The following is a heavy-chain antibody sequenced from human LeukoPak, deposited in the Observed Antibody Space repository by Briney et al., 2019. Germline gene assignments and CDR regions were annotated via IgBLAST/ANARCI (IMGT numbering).Heavy chain of an antibody. D-gene: IGHD5-24*01. CDR2: IYSGGST. CDR1: GFTVSSNY. CDR3: ARRRGDGYNFGTIDY. V-gene: IGHV3-66*01. J-gene: IGHJ4*02. Sequence: GGSLRLSCAASGFTVSSNYMSWVRQAPGKGLEWVSVIYSGGSTYYAASVKGRFTISRDNSKNTLYLQMNSLRAEDTAVYYCARRRGDGYNFGTIDYWGQGTLVTVSS.